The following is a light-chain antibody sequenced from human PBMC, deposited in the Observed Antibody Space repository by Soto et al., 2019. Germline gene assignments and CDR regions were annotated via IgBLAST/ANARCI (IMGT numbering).Light chain of an antibody. V-gene: IGLV2-14*03. CDR2: DVT. CDR3: SSYTSSSTLV. Sequence: QSALTQPASVSGSPGQSITISCTGTSSDIGGYKFVSWYQQHPGKAPKLLTYDVTNRPSGVSNRFSVSKSGNTASLTISGLQAEDEADYYCSSYTSSSTLVFDGGTKLTVL. J-gene: IGLJ2*01. CDR1: SSDIGGYKF.